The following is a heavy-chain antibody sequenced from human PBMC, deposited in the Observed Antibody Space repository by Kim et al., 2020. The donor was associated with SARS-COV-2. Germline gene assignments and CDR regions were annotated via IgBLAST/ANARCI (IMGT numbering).Heavy chain of an antibody. CDR1: GFTFSSFW. V-gene: IGHV3-74*01. J-gene: IGHJ4*02. CDR3: VRSLLWGDRVDY. D-gene: IGHD3-16*01. Sequence: GGSLRLSCAASGFTFSSFWMHWVRQAPGKGLVWVSRINSDGSSTNYADSVKGRFTISRDNAKNTLYLQMTSLRAEDTALYYCVRSLLWGDRVDYWGQGTL. CDR2: INSDGSST.